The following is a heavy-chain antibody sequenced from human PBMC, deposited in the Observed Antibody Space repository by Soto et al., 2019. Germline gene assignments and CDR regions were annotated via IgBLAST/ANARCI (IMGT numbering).Heavy chain of an antibody. Sequence: QVQLVESGGGVVQPGRSLRLSCAASGFTFSSYGMHWVRQAPGKGLEWVAVISYDGSNKYYADSVKGRFTISRDNSKNALYLQMNSLRAEDTAVYYCAKDSSGLYFQHWGQGTLVTVSS. CDR2: ISYDGSNK. CDR3: AKDSSGLYFQH. J-gene: IGHJ1*01. D-gene: IGHD3-22*01. V-gene: IGHV3-30*18. CDR1: GFTFSSYG.